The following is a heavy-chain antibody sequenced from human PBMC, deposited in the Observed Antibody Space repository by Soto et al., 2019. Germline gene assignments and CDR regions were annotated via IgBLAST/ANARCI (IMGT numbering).Heavy chain of an antibody. D-gene: IGHD3-3*01. CDR2: ISADGSDK. Sequence: PGGSLRLSCAASGFTFSNFGMHWVRQAPGKGLEWVAAISADGSDKYFSGSVKGRFTISRDNSKDTLFLQMNSLRLEDTAVYYCVKGSDVARQELDYRGQGTLVTVSS. CDR1: GFTFSNFG. V-gene: IGHV3-30*18. CDR3: VKGSDVARQELDY. J-gene: IGHJ4*02.